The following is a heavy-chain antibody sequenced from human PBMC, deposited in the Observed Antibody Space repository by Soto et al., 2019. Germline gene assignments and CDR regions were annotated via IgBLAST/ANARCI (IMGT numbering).Heavy chain of an antibody. CDR3: AKDHDLAAAGCYFDY. Sequence: ESGGGVVQPGRSLRLSCAASGFTFSSYAMHWVRQAPGKGLEWVAVISTDGRDKYHADSVKGRFTISRDNSRNTLFLQMNSLRPEDTAVYYCAKDHDLAAAGCYFDYWGQGTLVTVSS. CDR1: GFTFSSYA. D-gene: IGHD6-13*01. J-gene: IGHJ4*02. V-gene: IGHV3-30*01. CDR2: ISTDGRDK.